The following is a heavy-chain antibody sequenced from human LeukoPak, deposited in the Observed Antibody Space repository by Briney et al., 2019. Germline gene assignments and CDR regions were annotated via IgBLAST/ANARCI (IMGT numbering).Heavy chain of an antibody. CDR3: ARAWRGEFWFDP. CDR1: GGTFSSYA. J-gene: IGHJ5*02. Sequence: SVKVSCKASGGTFSSYAISWVRQAPGQGLEWMGGIIPIFGTANYAQKFQGRVTITADESTSTAYMELSSLRSEDTAVYYCARAWRGEFWFDPWGQGTLVTVSS. V-gene: IGHV1-69*13. CDR2: IIPIFGTA. D-gene: IGHD3-16*01.